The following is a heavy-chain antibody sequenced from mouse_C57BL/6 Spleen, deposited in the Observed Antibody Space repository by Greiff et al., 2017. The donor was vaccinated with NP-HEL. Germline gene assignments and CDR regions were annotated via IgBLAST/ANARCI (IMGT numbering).Heavy chain of an antibody. V-gene: IGHV1-54*01. CDR2: INPGSGGT. Sequence: QVQLQQSGAELVRPGTSVKVSCKASGYAFTNYLIEWVKQRPGQGLEWIGVINPGSGGTNYNEKFKGKATLTADKASSTAYMQLSSLTSEDSAVYFGARAEDYYGSSPLADWGQGTLVTVAA. CDR1: GYAFTNYL. J-gene: IGHJ3*01. CDR3: ARAEDYYGSSPLAD. D-gene: IGHD1-1*01.